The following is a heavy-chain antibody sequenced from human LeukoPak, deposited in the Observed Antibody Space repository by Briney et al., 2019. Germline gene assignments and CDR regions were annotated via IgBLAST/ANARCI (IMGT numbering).Heavy chain of an antibody. Sequence: SETLSLTCAVYGGSFSGYYWSWIRQPPGKGLEWIGYIYYSGSTNYNPSLKSRVTISVDTSKNQFSLKLSSVTAADTAVYYCASSPGVGSYYYYYYYYMDVWGKGTTVTVSS. CDR2: IYYSGST. CDR1: GGSFSGYY. V-gene: IGHV4-59*01. CDR3: ASSPGVGSYYYYYYYYMDV. D-gene: IGHD1-26*01. J-gene: IGHJ6*03.